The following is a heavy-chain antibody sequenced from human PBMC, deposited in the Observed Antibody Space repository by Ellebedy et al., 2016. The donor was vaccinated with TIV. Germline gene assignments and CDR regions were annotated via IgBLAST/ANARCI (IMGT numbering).Heavy chain of an antibody. D-gene: IGHD2-21*02. J-gene: IGHJ4*02. V-gene: IGHV3-23*01. CDR3: ARDGGGDYVFDY. Sequence: GESLKISXAASGFTFSSYAMSWVRQAPGKGLEWVSAISGSGGSTYYADSVKGRFTISRDNSKNTLYLQMNSLRAEDTAVYYCARDGGGDYVFDYWGQGTLVTVSS. CDR2: ISGSGGST. CDR1: GFTFSSYA.